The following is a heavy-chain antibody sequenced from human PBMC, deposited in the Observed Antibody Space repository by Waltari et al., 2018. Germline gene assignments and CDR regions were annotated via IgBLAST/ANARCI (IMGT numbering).Heavy chain of an antibody. CDR2: IYSGGST. Sequence: VQLVESGGGLIQPGGSLRLSCAASGFTVSSNYMSWVRQAPGKGLEWGPVIYSGGSTYYADSVKGRFTISRDNAKNSLYLQMNSLRAEDTALYYCAKAGTFDYGDYVQGMDVWGQGTTVTVSS. J-gene: IGHJ6*02. V-gene: IGHV3-53*01. D-gene: IGHD4-17*01. CDR1: GFTVSSNY. CDR3: AKAGTFDYGDYVQGMDV.